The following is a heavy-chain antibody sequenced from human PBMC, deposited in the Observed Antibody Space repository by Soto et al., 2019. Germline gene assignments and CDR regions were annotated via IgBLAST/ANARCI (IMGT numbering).Heavy chain of an antibody. J-gene: IGHJ6*02. CDR2: IYSGGST. Sequence: GGSLRLSCAASGFTVSSNYMSWVRQAPGKGLEWVSVIYSGGSTYYADSVKGRFTISRDNSKNTLYLQMNSLRAEDTAVYYCARSIAARTPYYYYYGMDVWGQGTTVTVSS. V-gene: IGHV3-66*01. CDR1: GFTVSSNY. D-gene: IGHD6-6*01. CDR3: ARSIAARTPYYYYYGMDV.